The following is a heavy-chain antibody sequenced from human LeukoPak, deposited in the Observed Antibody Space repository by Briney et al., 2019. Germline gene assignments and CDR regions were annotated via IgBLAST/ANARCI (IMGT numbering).Heavy chain of an antibody. Sequence: SVKVSCKASGGTFSSYAISWVRQAPGQGLEWMGVIIPIFGTANYAQKFQGRVTITADESTSTAYMELSSLRSEDTAVYYCARAAAAGDETLDYWGQGTLVTVSS. CDR1: GGTFSSYA. V-gene: IGHV1-69*13. D-gene: IGHD6-13*01. CDR3: ARAAAAGDETLDY. CDR2: IIPIFGTA. J-gene: IGHJ4*02.